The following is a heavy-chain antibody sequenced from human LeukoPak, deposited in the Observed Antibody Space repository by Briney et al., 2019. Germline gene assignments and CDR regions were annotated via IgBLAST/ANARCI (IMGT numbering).Heavy chain of an antibody. CDR3: ARDLGVATIGYYYYGMDV. CDR2: ISAYNGNT. V-gene: IGHV1-18*01. J-gene: IGHJ6*02. D-gene: IGHD5-12*01. CDR1: GYTFTSYD. Sequence: ASVKVSCKASGYTFTSYDINWVRQATGQGLEWMGWISAYNGNTNYAQKLQGRVTMTTDTSTSTAYMELRSLRSDDTAVYYCARDLGVATIGYYYYGMDVWGQGTTVTVSS.